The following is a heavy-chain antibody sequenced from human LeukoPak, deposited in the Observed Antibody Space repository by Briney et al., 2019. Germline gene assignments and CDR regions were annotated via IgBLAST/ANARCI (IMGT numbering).Heavy chain of an antibody. CDR2: IYPGDSDT. V-gene: IGHV5-51*01. D-gene: IGHD2-21*02. CDR1: GYSFTTYW. Sequence: GESLQISCKGSGYSFTTYWIGWVRQMPGKGLEWMGIIYPGDSDTRYSPSFQGQVTISADKSISTAYLQWSSLKASDTAMYYCAIVGGDVVVTHAEYFQHWGQGTLVTVSS. CDR3: AIVGGDVVVTHAEYFQH. J-gene: IGHJ1*01.